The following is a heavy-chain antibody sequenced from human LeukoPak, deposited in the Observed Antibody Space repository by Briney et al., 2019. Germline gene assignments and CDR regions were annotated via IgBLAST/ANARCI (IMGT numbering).Heavy chain of an antibody. CDR2: ISGSGGST. Sequence: GGSLRLSYAASGFTFSTYVMSWVRQAPGKGLEWVSAISGSGGSTYYADSVKGRFTISRDNSKNTLYLQMNSLGADDTAVYYCAKGNWRYFDYWGQGTLVTVSS. V-gene: IGHV3-23*01. CDR3: AKGNWRYFDY. CDR1: GFTFSTYV. D-gene: IGHD1-1*01. J-gene: IGHJ4*02.